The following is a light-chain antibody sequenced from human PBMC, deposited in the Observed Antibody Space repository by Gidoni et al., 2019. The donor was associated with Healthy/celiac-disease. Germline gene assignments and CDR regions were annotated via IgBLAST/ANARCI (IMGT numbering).Light chain of an antibody. CDR2: GNS. V-gene: IGLV1-40*01. CDR3: QSYDSSLSCWV. J-gene: IGLJ3*02. Sequence: QSVLTQPPSVSGAPGQRVTISCTGSSSNTGAGYDLHWYQQLPGTAPKLLIYGNSNRPSGVPDRFSGSKSGTSASLAITGLQAEDEADYYCQSYDSSLSCWVFGGGTKLTVL. CDR1: SSNTGAGYD.